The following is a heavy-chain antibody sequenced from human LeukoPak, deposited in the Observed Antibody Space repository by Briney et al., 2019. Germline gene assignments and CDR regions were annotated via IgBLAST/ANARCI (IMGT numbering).Heavy chain of an antibody. CDR2: ISSDGNNK. V-gene: IGHV3-30-3*01. CDR1: GFTFSTSS. D-gene: IGHD2-21*02. J-gene: IGHJ1*01. CDR3: TRDPRLREFES. Sequence: GGSLRLSCAASGFTFSTSSMHWVRQTPGKGLDWVALISSDGNNKYYANYVKGRFTISRDNSKNTLSLQMNSLRDDDTAVYYCTRDPRLREFESWGQGTLVTVSS.